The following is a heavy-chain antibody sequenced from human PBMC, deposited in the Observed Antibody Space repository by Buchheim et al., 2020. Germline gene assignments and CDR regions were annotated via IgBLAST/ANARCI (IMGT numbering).Heavy chain of an antibody. D-gene: IGHD3-16*01. CDR3: AKDEDWGTPPFDY. V-gene: IGHV3-30*18. Sequence: QVQLVESGGGGVQPGRSLRLSWAASGFTFSSYGMHWVRQAPGTGLEGVAVISYDGSNKYYEDSVKGRFTISRDNSKNTLYMQMNSLRAEDTAVYDCAKDEDWGTPPFDYWGQGTL. J-gene: IGHJ4*02. CDR2: ISYDGSNK. CDR1: GFTFSSYG.